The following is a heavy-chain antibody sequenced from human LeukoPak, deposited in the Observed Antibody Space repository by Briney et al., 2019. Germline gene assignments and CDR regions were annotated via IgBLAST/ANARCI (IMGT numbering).Heavy chain of an antibody. V-gene: IGHV3-7*01. D-gene: IGHD2-2*01. CDR2: IKQDGSEK. CDR3: ARLKLLWSNYFDH. CDR1: GFTFSSYW. J-gene: IGHJ4*02. Sequence: PGGSLRLSCAASGFTFSSYWMSWVRQAPGKGLEWMANIKQDGSEKYYVDSVKGRFTISRDNAKNSLYLQMNSLRAEDTAVYYCARLKLLWSNYFDHWGQGTLVTVSS.